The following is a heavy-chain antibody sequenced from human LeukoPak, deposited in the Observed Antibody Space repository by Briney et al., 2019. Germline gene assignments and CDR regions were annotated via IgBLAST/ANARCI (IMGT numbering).Heavy chain of an antibody. Sequence: XLXLXXXVSXXXVTSTYXSWIRQPPGKGLVWIAYGHHSESSNYNPSFRSRVTIPVDTSRNQFSLRLTSVTAADTAVYYCARESAGSLHDSTAAFHYWGQGILVIVSS. CDR3: ARESAGSLHDSTAAFHY. CDR1: XXXVTSTY. V-gene: IGHV4-59*02. CDR2: GHHSESS. D-gene: IGHD2-8*02. J-gene: IGHJ4*02.